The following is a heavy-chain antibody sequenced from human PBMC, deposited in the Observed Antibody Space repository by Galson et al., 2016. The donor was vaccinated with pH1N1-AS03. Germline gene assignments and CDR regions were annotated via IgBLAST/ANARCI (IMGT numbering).Heavy chain of an antibody. CDR1: GDSVLSDGAA. CDR2: TYLRSTWYH. J-gene: IGHJ4*02. D-gene: IGHD4-17*01. CDR3: VRDIYGDPLGE. Sequence: CAISGDSVLSDGAAWNWVRQSPSRGLEWLGRTYLRSTWYHDYAESMKSRIIINADTSKNQFSLQLNSVTPEDTAVYYCVRDIYGDPLGEWGQGTLVTVSS. V-gene: IGHV6-1*01.